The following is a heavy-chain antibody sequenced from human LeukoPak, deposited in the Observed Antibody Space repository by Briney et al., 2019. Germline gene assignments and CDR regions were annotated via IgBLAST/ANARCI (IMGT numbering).Heavy chain of an antibody. D-gene: IGHD3-22*01. V-gene: IGHV3-9*01. J-gene: IGHJ4*02. Sequence: PGRSLRLSCAASGFTFDDYAMHWVRQAPGMGLEWVSGVSWNSGSIGYADSVKGRFTISRDNARNSLYLQMNSLRADDTALYYCAKDSGDYYDSSGLFSLWGPGTLVTVSS. CDR1: GFTFDDYA. CDR2: VSWNSGSI. CDR3: AKDSGDYYDSSGLFSL.